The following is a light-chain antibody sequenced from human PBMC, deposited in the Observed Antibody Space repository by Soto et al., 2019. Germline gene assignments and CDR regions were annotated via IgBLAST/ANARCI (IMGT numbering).Light chain of an antibody. V-gene: IGLV2-14*01. J-gene: IGLJ1*01. CDR2: DVS. CDR1: SRDVGGYHY. Sequence: QSALTQPASVSGSPGQSITISCTGTSRDVGGYHYVSWYQQHPGKAPKLMIYDVSNRPSGVSNRFSGSKSGNTASLTISGLQAEDEADYYCSSYRSSSTPYVFGTGTKLTVL. CDR3: SSYRSSSTPYV.